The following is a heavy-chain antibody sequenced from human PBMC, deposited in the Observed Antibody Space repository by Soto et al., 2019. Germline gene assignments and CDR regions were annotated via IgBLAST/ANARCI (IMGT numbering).Heavy chain of an antibody. V-gene: IGHV4-34*01. D-gene: IGHD2-2*01. CDR1: GGSFSGYY. Sequence: PSETLSLTCAVYGGSFSGYYWSWIRQPPGKGLEWIGEINHSGSTNYNPSLKSRVTISVDTSKNHFSLKLSSVTAADTAVYYCARGRVVPATVQNNWFDPWGQGTLVTVSS. CDR2: INHSGST. J-gene: IGHJ5*02. CDR3: ARGRVVPATVQNNWFDP.